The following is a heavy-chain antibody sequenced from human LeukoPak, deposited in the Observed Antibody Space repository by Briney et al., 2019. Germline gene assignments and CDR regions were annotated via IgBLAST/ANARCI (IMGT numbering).Heavy chain of an antibody. CDR2: IIPIFGTA. J-gene: IGHJ4*02. CDR3: ARASSTQPPVGY. Sequence: SVKVSCKASGYTFTSYGISWVRQAPGQGLEWMGGIIPIFGTANYAQKFQGRVTITADESTSTAYMELSSLRSEDTAVYYCARASSTQPPVGYWGQGTLVTVSS. CDR1: GYTFTSYG. D-gene: IGHD6-13*01. V-gene: IGHV1-69*13.